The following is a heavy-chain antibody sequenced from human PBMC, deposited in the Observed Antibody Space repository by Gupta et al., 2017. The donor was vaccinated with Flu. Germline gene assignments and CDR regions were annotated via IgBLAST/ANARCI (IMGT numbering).Heavy chain of an antibody. CDR1: YA. CDR3: ARDDEYGDHEDMDY. J-gene: IGHJ4*02. D-gene: IGHD4-17*01. Sequence: YAMSWVRQAPGKGLEWVGFIRTRTYGETTEYAASVRGRFTISRDDSKSIAYLQMNDLKIEDTAVYYCARDDEYGDHEDMDYWGQGTLVTVS. CDR2: IRTRTYGETT. V-gene: IGHV3-49*04.